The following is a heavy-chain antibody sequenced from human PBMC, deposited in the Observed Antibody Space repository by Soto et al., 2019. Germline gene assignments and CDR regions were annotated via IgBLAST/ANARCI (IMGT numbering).Heavy chain of an antibody. Sequence: PSETLSLTCTVSGGSFKSGSYSWSWIRQPPGKGLEWIGYVYHTGRTSYNPSLKSRVSISMDTSKNQFTLRLTSVTAADTAVYFCATESGSTYGYFDYWGQGTQVTVSS. V-gene: IGHV4-61*01. CDR2: VYHTGRT. CDR1: GGSFKSGSYS. D-gene: IGHD4-17*01. CDR3: ATESGSTYGYFDY. J-gene: IGHJ4*02.